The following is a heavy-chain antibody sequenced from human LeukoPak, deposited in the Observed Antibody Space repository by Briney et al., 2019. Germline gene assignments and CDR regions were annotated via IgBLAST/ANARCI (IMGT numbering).Heavy chain of an antibody. CDR1: GGSISSYY. CDR2: IYYSGST. CDR3: ARITNYYDSSGYYEQAFDI. V-gene: IGHV4-59*08. J-gene: IGHJ3*02. D-gene: IGHD3-22*01. Sequence: PSETLSLTCTVSGGSISSYYWSWIRQPPGKGLEWIGYIYYSGSTNYNPSLKSRVTISVDTSKNQFSLKLSSVTAADTAVYYCARITNYYDSSGYYEQAFDIWGQGTMVTVSS.